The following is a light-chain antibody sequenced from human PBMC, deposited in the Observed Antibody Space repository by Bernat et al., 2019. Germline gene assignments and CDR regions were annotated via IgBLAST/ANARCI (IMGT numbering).Light chain of an antibody. CDR3: SSYTSSSTLVV. Sequence: QSALTQPASVSGSPGQSISISCTGTRSDVGASKYVSWYQQHPGQAPKLMVYDVSTRPSGVSNRFSGSKSGNTTSLTISGLQAEDEADYYCSSYTSSSTLVVFGGGTKLTVL. J-gene: IGLJ2*01. CDR1: RSDVGASKY. CDR2: DVS. V-gene: IGLV2-14*03.